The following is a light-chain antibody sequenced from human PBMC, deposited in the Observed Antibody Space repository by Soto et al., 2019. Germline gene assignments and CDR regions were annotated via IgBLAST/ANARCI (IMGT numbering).Light chain of an antibody. CDR2: DAS. CDR1: QSVGSS. CDR3: QQRSNWPPEVT. V-gene: IGKV3-11*01. J-gene: IGKJ3*01. Sequence: EIVLTQSPDTLSLSPGERATLSCRASQSVGSSLAWYQQKPGQAPRLLIYDASNRATGIPARFSGSGSGTDFTHTISSLEPEDFAVYYCQQRSNWPPEVTFGPGTKVDIK.